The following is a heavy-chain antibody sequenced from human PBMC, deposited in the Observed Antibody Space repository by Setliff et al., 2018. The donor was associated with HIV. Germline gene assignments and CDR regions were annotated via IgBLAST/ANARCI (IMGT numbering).Heavy chain of an antibody. Sequence: ASVKVSCKASGGTFSSYAINWVRQAPGQGPEWMGWINVGNGDTKYSQKFQGRVTITRDTSARAVYMELSSLRSEDTAVYYCARARAMTTVTIGGYWGQGTLVTVSS. J-gene: IGHJ4*02. CDR1: GGTFSSYA. CDR2: INVGNGDT. V-gene: IGHV1-3*01. CDR3: ARARAMTTVTIGGY. D-gene: IGHD4-17*01.